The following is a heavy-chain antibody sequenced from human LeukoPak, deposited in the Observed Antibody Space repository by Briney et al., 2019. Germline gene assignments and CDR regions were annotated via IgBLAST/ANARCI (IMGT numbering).Heavy chain of an antibody. J-gene: IGHJ3*02. D-gene: IGHD3-22*01. CDR3: ARDRLRRGYYDSSGYAQTHDAFDI. CDR2: FDPEDGET. Sequence: ASVKVSCKVSGYTLTELSMHWVRQAPGKGLEWMGGFDPEDGETIYAQKFQGRVTMTEDTSTDTAYMELSSLRSDDTAVYYCARDRLRRGYYDSSGYAQTHDAFDIWGQGTMVTVSS. V-gene: IGHV1-24*01. CDR1: GYTLTELS.